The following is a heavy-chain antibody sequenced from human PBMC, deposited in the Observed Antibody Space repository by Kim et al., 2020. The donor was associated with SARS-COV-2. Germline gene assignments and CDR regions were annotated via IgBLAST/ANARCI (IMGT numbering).Heavy chain of an antibody. Sequence: ASVKVSCKASGYTFTSYAMHWVRQAPGQRLEWMGWINGGNGNTEYSEKFQGRVTITRDTSASTAYLELSSLRSEDTAVYYCASDGSISTLYYFDYWGQGTLVTVSS. J-gene: IGHJ4*02. CDR3: ASDGSISTLYYFDY. CDR2: INGGNGNT. D-gene: IGHD3-10*01. V-gene: IGHV1-3*01. CDR1: GYTFTSYA.